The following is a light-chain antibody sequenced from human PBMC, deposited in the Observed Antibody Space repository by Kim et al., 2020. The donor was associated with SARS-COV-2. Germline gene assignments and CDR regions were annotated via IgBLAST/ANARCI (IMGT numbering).Light chain of an antibody. CDR2: VNSDGSH. CDR3: QTRGSVARV. J-gene: IGLJ3*02. CDR1: SGHSSYA. Sequence: QPVLTQSPSASASLGASVKLTCTLSSGHSSYAIAWHQQQPEKGPRYLMKVNSDGSHSKGDGIPDRFSGSSSGAERYLTISSLQSEDEADSYCQTRGSVARVFGGGTQLTVL. V-gene: IGLV4-69*01.